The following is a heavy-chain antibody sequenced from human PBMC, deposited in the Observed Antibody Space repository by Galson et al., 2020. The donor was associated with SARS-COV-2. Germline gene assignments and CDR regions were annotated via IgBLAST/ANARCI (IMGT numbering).Heavy chain of an antibody. CDR3: ARQDYDILTGYYYYCFDY. J-gene: IGHJ4*02. CDR1: GYSFTSYW. D-gene: IGHD3-9*01. Sequence: GEYLKISCKGSGYSFTSYWLGWVRQMPGKGLEWMGILYPGDYDTRYSPSFQGQVTISADKSISTADLQWSSLKASDTAMYDCARQDYDILTGYYYYCFDYWGQGTLVTVSS. CDR2: LYPGDYDT. V-gene: IGHV5-51*01.